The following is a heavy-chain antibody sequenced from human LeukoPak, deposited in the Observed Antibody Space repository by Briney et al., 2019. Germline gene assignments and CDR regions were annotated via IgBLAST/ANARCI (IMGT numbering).Heavy chain of an antibody. CDR2: IYTSGST. Sequence: PSETLSLTCTVSGGSISSYYWSWIRQPPGKGLEWIGYIYTSGSTNYNPSLESRVTISVDTSKNQFSLKLSSVTAADTAVYYCARLRDGYNYVLDYWGQGTLVTVSS. D-gene: IGHD5-24*01. V-gene: IGHV4-4*09. CDR3: ARLRDGYNYVLDY. CDR1: GGSISSYY. J-gene: IGHJ4*02.